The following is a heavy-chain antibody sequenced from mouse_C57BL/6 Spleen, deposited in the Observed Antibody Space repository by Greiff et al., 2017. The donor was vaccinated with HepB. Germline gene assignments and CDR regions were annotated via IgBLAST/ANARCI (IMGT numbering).Heavy chain of an antibody. D-gene: IGHD1-1*02. V-gene: IGHV1-82*01. J-gene: IGHJ3*01. CDR2: IYPGDGDT. Sequence: VKVVESGPELVKPGASVKISCKASGYAFSSSWMNWVKQRPGKGLEWIGRIYPGDGDTNYNGKFKGKATLTADKSSSTAYMQLSSLTSEDSAVYFCAREWSGFAYWGQGTLVTVSA. CDR3: AREWSGFAY. CDR1: GYAFSSSW.